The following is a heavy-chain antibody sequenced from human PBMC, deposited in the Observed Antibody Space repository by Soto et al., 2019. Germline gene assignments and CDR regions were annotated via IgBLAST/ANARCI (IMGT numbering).Heavy chain of an antibody. CDR1: GFIFSSYA. CDR2: ISYDGDNK. CDR3: ARPREGWYFDL. J-gene: IGHJ2*01. Sequence: QVPLVESGGGVVQPGRSLRLSCAASGFIFSSYAIHWVRQAPGKGLEWVAIISYDGDNKYYADSVKGRFTISRDNSKNTLYLQMNSLRPEDTAVYYCARPREGWYFDLWGRGTLVTVSS. V-gene: IGHV3-30-3*01.